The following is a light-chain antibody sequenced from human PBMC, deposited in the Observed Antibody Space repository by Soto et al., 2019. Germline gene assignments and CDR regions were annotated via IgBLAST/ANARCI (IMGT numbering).Light chain of an antibody. CDR1: SSNIGAGYD. CDR3: ATWDDSLSGWV. Sequence: QLVLTQPPSVSGAPGQGVTISCTGSSSNIGAGYDVHWYQQLPGTAPKLLIFSYNQRPSGVPDRFSGSKSGTSASLAISGLRSEDEADYYCATWDDSLSGWVFGGGTKLTVL. V-gene: IGLV1-47*02. J-gene: IGLJ3*02. CDR2: SYN.